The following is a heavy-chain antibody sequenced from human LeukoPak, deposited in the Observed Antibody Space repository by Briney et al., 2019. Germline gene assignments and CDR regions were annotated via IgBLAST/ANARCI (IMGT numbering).Heavy chain of an antibody. CDR1: GFTFSSYA. CDR2: ISYDGSNK. D-gene: IGHD2-2*02. J-gene: IGHJ1*01. Sequence: PGRSLRLSCAASGFTFSSYAMHWVRQAPGKGLEWVAVISYDGSNKYHADSVKGRFTISRDNSKNTLYLQMNSLRAEDTAVYYCARGGRYCSSTSCYNEYFQHWGQGTLVTVSS. V-gene: IGHV3-30*04. CDR3: ARGGRYCSSTSCYNEYFQH.